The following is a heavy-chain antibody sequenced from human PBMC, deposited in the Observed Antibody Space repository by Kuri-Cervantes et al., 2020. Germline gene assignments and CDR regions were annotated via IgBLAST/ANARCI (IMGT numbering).Heavy chain of an antibody. J-gene: IGHJ3*02. CDR3: ARLKLRYFDWSTTGGGAFDI. D-gene: IGHD3-9*01. V-gene: IGHV4-39*07. CDR1: GVSITSNNYY. CDR2: FYYSGST. Sequence: SETLSLTCTVSGVSITSNNYYWGWIRQSPGKGLKWIGNFYYSGSTYYNPSLKSRVTMSVDRSKNQFSLKLSSVTAADTAVYYCARLKLRYFDWSTTGGGAFDIWGQGTMVTVSS.